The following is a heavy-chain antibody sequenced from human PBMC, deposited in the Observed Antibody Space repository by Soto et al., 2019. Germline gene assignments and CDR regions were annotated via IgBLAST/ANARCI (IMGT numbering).Heavy chain of an antibody. V-gene: IGHV1-8*01. CDR1: GYTFTSYD. D-gene: IGHD7-27*01. J-gene: IGHJ4*02. Sequence: ASVQVSCKASGYTFTSYDINWVRQATGPGLEWMGWMNPNSGNTGYAQKFQGRVTMTRNTSISTAYMELSSVRCEDTAVSYCARRPGEPSDYWGQGTLVTVSS. CDR2: MNPNSGNT. CDR3: ARRPGEPSDY.